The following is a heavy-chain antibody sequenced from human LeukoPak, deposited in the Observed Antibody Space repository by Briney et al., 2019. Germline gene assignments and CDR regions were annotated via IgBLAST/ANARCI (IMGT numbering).Heavy chain of an antibody. V-gene: IGHV3-33*01. CDR2: IWSDGSNK. Sequence: GGSLRLSCAASGFTFSNYGMHWARQAPGKGLEWVAVIWSDGSNKNYADSVKGRFTISKDNSKNTLYLQMNSLRADDTAVYYCARDPNLTTYGMDVWGQGTTVTV. CDR1: GFTFSNYG. D-gene: IGHD4-11*01. CDR3: ARDPNLTTYGMDV. J-gene: IGHJ6*02.